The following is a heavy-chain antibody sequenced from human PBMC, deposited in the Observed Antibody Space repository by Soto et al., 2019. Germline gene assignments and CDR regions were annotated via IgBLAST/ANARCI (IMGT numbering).Heavy chain of an antibody. CDR2: IIPIFGTA. D-gene: IGHD2-2*01. CDR1: GGTFSSYA. J-gene: IGHJ6*02. V-gene: IGHV1-69*01. CDR3: ARDGGYCSSTSCYGRGYYYYGMDV. Sequence: QVQLVQSGAEVKKPGYSVKVSCKASGGTFSSYAISWVRQAPGQGLEWMGGIIPIFGTANYAQKFQGRVTITADESTSKAYMELSSLRSEDTAVYYCARDGGYCSSTSCYGRGYYYYGMDVWGQGTTVTVSS.